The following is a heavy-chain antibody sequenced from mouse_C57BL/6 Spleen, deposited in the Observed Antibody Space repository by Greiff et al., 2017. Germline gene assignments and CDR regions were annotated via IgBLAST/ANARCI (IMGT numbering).Heavy chain of an antibody. V-gene: IGHV5-16*01. Sequence: EVQVVESEGGLVQPGSSMKLSCTASGFTFSDYYMAWVRQVPEKGLEWVANINYDGSSTYYLDSLKSRFIISRDNAKNILYLQMSSLKSEDTATYYCARDPGNYYGNYYFDYWGQGTTLTVSS. D-gene: IGHD2-1*01. CDR1: GFTFSDYY. J-gene: IGHJ2*01. CDR3: ARDPGNYYGNYYFDY. CDR2: INYDGSST.